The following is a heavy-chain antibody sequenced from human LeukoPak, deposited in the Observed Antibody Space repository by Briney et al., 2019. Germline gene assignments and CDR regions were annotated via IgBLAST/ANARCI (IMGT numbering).Heavy chain of an antibody. J-gene: IGHJ3*02. CDR3: ARPYGGNSDGCFDI. V-gene: IGHV3-30-3*01. CDR2: ISYDGSNK. D-gene: IGHD4-23*01. Sequence: QPGGSLRLSCAASGFTFSSYAMHWVRQAPGKGLEWVAVISYDGSNKYYADSVKGRFTISGDNSKNTLYLQMNSLRAEDTAVYYCARPYGGNSDGCFDIWGQGTMVTVSS. CDR1: GFTFSSYA.